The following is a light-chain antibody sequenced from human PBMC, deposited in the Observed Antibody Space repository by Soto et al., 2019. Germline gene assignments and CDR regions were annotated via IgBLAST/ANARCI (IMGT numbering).Light chain of an antibody. CDR3: QQRSNWPQIT. CDR2: DAS. V-gene: IGKV3-11*01. Sequence: EIVLTQSPGTLSLSPWERASLSCRASQSVCSDLAWYQQKPGQAPRLLIYDASNRATGIPARFSGSGSGTDFTLTINSLEPDDFALYYCQQRSNWPQITFGQGTRLE. CDR1: QSVCSD. J-gene: IGKJ5*01.